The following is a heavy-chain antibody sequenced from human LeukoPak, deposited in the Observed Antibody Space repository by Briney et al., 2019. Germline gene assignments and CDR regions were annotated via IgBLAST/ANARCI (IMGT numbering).Heavy chain of an antibody. CDR2: INPNSGGT. D-gene: IGHD3-3*02. Sequence: ASVKVSCKASGYTFPDYYMHWVRQAPGQALVWMGGINPNSGGTNYAQKFRGRVTMARDTSINTAYMEVTRLISDDSAVYHCARGSPLSCLASSVPYYSYGMDVWGQGTTVTVSS. J-gene: IGHJ6*02. V-gene: IGHV1-2*02. CDR3: ARGSPLSCLASSVPYYSYGMDV. CDR1: GYTFPDYY.